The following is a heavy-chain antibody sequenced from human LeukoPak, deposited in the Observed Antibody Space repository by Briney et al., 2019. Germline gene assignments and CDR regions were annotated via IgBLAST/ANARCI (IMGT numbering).Heavy chain of an antibody. CDR2: ISDSGST. D-gene: IGHD6-13*01. CDR3: AKGPPDSSAWYKRTEG. CDR1: GCTFNNYA. J-gene: IGHJ4*02. V-gene: IGHV3-23*01. Sequence: GGSLRLSCAASGCTFNNYATSWVRQAPGKGLEWVSAISDSGSTYYADSVKGRFTISRDNSKNTLYLQMNSLRAEDTAIYYCAKGPPDSSAWYKRTEGWGQGTLVTVSS.